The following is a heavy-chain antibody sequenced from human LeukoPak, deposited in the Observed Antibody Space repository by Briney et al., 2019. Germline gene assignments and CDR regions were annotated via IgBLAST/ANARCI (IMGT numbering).Heavy chain of an antibody. Sequence: GGSLRLSCAAAGFPFSSYWMHWVRQAPGRGRVWVSRINSDGSSTSYADSVKGRFTISRDNAKNTLYLQMNSLRAGDTAVYYCARDPRGYGDYVGFDYWGQGTLVTVSS. D-gene: IGHD4-17*01. CDR2: INSDGSST. CDR1: GFPFSSYW. V-gene: IGHV3-74*01. CDR3: ARDPRGYGDYVGFDY. J-gene: IGHJ4*02.